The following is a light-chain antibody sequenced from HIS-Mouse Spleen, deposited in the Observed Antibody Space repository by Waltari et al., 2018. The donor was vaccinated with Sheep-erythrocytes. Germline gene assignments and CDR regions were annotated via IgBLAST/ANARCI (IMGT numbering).Light chain of an antibody. CDR1: KLGDKY. J-gene: IGLJ2*01. CDR2: QDS. V-gene: IGLV3-1*01. CDR3: QAWDSSTAWNVV. Sequence: SYELTQPPSVSVSPGQTASITCSGDKLGDKYACWYQQNPGQSPVLVIYQDSKRPSGIPARFSGSNSGNTATLAISGTQAMDEADYYCQAWDSSTAWNVVFGGGTKLTVL.